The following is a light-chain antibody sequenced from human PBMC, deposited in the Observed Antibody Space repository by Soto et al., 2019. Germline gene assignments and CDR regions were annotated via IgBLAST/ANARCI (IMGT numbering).Light chain of an antibody. CDR2: GAS. CDR1: QSVSSK. CDR3: QQYNSWLWT. J-gene: IGKJ1*01. V-gene: IGKV3-15*01. Sequence: EIVMTQSPATLSVSPGEGATLSCRASQSVSSKLAWYQQKPGQAPRLLIYGASTRATGIPARFSGSGSGTEFTLIISRLQSEDSAVYYCQQYNSWLWTFGQGTQLEIK.